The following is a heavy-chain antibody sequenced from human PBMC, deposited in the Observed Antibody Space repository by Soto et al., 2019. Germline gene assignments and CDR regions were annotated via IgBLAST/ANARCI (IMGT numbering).Heavy chain of an antibody. CDR2: INHSGST. J-gene: IGHJ4*02. D-gene: IGHD1-7*01. V-gene: IGHV4-34*01. Sequence: QVQLQQWGAGLLKPSETLSLTCAVYGGSFSGYYWSWIRQPPGKGLEWIGEINHSGSTNYNPSLKSRVTISVDTSKNQFSLKLSSVTAADTAVYYCARGITGTTRWNYFDYWGQGTLVTVSS. CDR1: GGSFSGYY. CDR3: ARGITGTTRWNYFDY.